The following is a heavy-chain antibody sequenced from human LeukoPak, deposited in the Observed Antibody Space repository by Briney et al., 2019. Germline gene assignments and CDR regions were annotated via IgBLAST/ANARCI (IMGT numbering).Heavy chain of an antibody. D-gene: IGHD6-13*01. CDR3: ARIGYSSSSFDY. J-gene: IGHJ4*02. V-gene: IGHV3-7*01. CDR2: INQDGGEK. CDR1: GFTFSIYA. Sequence: GGSLRLSCAASGFTFSIYAMHWVRQAPGKGLEWVANINQDGGEKYYVDSVKGRFTISRDNAKNSLHLHLKSLGAEDTAVYYCARIGYSSSSFDYWGQGTLVTVSS.